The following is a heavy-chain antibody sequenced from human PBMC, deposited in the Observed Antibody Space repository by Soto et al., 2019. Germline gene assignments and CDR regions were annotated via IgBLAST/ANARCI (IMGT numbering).Heavy chain of an antibody. D-gene: IGHD3-3*01. CDR2: IYYSGST. Sequence: ETLSLTCTVSGGSISSSSYYWGWIRQPPGKGLEWIGSIYYSGSTYYNPSLKSRVTISVDTSKNQFSLKLSSVTAADTAVYYCARQRFLEWEDAFDIWGQGTMVTVSS. CDR3: ARQRFLEWEDAFDI. V-gene: IGHV4-39*01. J-gene: IGHJ3*02. CDR1: GGSISSSSYY.